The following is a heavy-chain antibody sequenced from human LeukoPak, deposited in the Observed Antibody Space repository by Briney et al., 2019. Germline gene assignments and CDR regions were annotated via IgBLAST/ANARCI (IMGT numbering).Heavy chain of an antibody. CDR3: ARPTDESGYDYPVFDY. CDR2: IYHSGST. CDR1: GGSLNRPNW. V-gene: IGHV4-4*02. J-gene: IGHJ4*02. Sequence: SETLSLTCALSGGSLNRPNWWSWVRPPQGKGLEGIGEIYHSGSTNYNPSLKSRVTISVDTSKNQFSLRLTSVTAADTAVYYCARPTDESGYDYPVFDYWGQGTLVTVSS. D-gene: IGHD5-12*01.